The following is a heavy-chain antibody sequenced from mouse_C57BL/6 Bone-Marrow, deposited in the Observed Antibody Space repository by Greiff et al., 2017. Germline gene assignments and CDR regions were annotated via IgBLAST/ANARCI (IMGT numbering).Heavy chain of an antibody. CDR1: GFNIKDDY. CDR2: IDPENGDT. Sequence: VQLQQSGAELVRPGASVKLSCTASGFNIKDDYMHWVKQRPEQGLEWIGWIDPENGDTEYASKFQGKATITADTSSNTAYLQLSSLTSEDTAVYYCTRCRGDAMDYWGQGTSVTVSS. V-gene: IGHV14-4*01. CDR3: TRCRGDAMDY. J-gene: IGHJ4*01.